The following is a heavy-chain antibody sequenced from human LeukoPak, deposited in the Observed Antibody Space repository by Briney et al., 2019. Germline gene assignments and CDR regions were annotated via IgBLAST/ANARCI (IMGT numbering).Heavy chain of an antibody. Sequence: GGSLRLSCAASGFTFSSYGMHWVRQAPGKGLEWVAFIRYDGSNKYYADSVEGRFTISRDNSKNTLYLQMNSLRAEDTAVYYCAKTDKGYYDSSGWTWWGQGTLVTVSS. V-gene: IGHV3-30*02. CDR2: IRYDGSNK. CDR1: GFTFSSYG. D-gene: IGHD3-22*01. CDR3: AKTDKGYYDSSGWTW. J-gene: IGHJ4*02.